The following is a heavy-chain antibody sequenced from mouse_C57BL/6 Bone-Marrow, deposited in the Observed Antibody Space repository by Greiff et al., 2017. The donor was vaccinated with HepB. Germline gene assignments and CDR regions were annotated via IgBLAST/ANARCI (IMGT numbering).Heavy chain of an antibody. V-gene: IGHV1-55*01. Sequence: VKLQQPGAELVKPGASVKMSCKASGYTFTSYWITWVKQRPGQGLEWIGDIYPGSGSTNYNEKFKSKATLTVDTSSSTAYMQLSSLTSEDSAVYYCARKGYSNLYAMDYWGQGTSVTVSS. CDR1: GYTFTSYW. D-gene: IGHD2-5*01. CDR2: IYPGSGST. CDR3: ARKGYSNLYAMDY. J-gene: IGHJ4*01.